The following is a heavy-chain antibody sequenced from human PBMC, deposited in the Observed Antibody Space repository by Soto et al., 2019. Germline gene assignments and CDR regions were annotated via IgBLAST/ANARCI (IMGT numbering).Heavy chain of an antibody. CDR2: IYYSGST. D-gene: IGHD3-9*01. Sequence: SETLSLTCTVSGGSISSYYWSWIRQPPGKGLEWIGYIYYSGSTNYNPSLKSRVTISVDTSKNQFSLKLSSVTAADTAVYYCARVIPLRLVIMEPGYMDVWGKGTTVTVSS. CDR1: GGSISSYY. CDR3: ARVIPLRLVIMEPGYMDV. V-gene: IGHV4-59*01. J-gene: IGHJ6*03.